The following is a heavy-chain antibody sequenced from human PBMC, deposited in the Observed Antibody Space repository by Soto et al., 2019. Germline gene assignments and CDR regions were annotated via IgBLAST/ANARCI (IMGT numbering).Heavy chain of an antibody. CDR2: IWYDGSNK. CDR3: ARDPQWELLGVYYYYGMDV. CDR1: GFTFSSYG. Sequence: PGGSLRLSCAASGFTFSSYGMHWVRQAPGKGLEWVAVIWYDGSNKYYADSVKGRFTISRDNSKNTLYLQMNSLRAEDTAVYYCARDPQWELLGVYYYYGMDVWGQGTTVTVSS. V-gene: IGHV3-33*01. D-gene: IGHD1-26*01. J-gene: IGHJ6*02.